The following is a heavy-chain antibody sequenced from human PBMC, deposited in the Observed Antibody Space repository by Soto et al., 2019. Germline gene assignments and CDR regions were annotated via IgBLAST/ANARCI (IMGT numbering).Heavy chain of an antibody. J-gene: IGHJ5*02. CDR2: INHSGST. CDR1: GGSFSGYY. Sequence: PSETLSLTCAVYGGSFSGYYWSWIRQPPGKGLEWIGEINHSGSTNYNPSLKSRVTISVDTSKNQFSLKLSSVTAADTAVYYCARHGNDFWSGEGFDPWGQGTLVTVSS. D-gene: IGHD3-3*01. V-gene: IGHV4-34*01. CDR3: ARHGNDFWSGEGFDP.